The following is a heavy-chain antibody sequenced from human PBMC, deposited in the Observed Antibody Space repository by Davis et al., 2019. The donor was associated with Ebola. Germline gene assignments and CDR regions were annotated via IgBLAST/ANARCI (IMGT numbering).Heavy chain of an antibody. J-gene: IGHJ2*01. CDR1: GYSFTSYW. Sequence: GGSLRLSCKGSGYSFTSYWIGWVRQMPGKGLEWMGVIYPGDSDTRYSPSFQGQVTISADKSINTAYLQWSSLKASDTAMYYCARGYWYFDLWGRGTLVTVSS. CDR2: IYPGDSDT. V-gene: IGHV5-51*01. CDR3: ARGYWYFDL.